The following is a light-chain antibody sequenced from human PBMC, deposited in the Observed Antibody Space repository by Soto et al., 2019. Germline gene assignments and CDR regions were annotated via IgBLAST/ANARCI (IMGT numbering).Light chain of an antibody. CDR3: QHYYNWPRT. J-gene: IGKJ1*01. CDR2: GAS. CDR1: QTVSRN. Sequence: EIVMTQSPATLSVSPGERATLSCRSSQTVSRNLAWYQQKPGQAPRLLFYGASTRATDIPARFSGSGSGTEFTLTISSLQSEDFAVYYCQHYYNWPRTLGQGTKVDIK. V-gene: IGKV3-15*01.